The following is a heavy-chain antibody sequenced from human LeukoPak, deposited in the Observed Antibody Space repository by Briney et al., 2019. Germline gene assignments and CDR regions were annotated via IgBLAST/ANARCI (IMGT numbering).Heavy chain of an antibody. CDR3: ARAVVAAAFEDY. J-gene: IGHJ4*02. CDR1: GGTFSSYA. D-gene: IGHD2-15*01. Sequence: SVKVSCTASGGTFSSYAISWVRQAPGQGLEWMGRIIPILGIANYAQKFQGRVTITADKSTSTAYMELSSLRSEDTAVYYCARAVVAAAFEDYWGQGTLVTVSS. V-gene: IGHV1-69*04. CDR2: IIPILGIA.